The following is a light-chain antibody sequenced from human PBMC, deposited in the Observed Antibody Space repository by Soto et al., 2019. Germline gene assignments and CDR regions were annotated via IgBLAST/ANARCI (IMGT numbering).Light chain of an antibody. CDR3: SSYAGSNNLV. V-gene: IGLV2-8*01. J-gene: IGLJ3*02. CDR2: EVN. CDR1: SSDVGGYNY. Sequence: QSAPTQPPSASGSPGQSVTISCTGTSSDVGGYNYVSWYQQHPGKAPKIIIYEVNKRPSGVPDRFSGSKSGNTASLTVSGLQAEYEADYFCSSYAGSNNLVFGGGTKLTVL.